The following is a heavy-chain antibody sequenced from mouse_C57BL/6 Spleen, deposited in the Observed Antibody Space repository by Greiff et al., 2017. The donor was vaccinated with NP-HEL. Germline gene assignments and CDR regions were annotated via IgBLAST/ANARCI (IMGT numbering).Heavy chain of an antibody. J-gene: IGHJ2*01. CDR3: ARFGGYYFDY. D-gene: IGHD1-1*02. CDR2: IDPSDSYT. CDR1: GYTFTSYW. Sequence: VQLQQPGAELVMPGASVKLSCKASGYTFTSYWMHWVKQRPGQGLEWIGEIDPSDSYTNYNQKFKGKSTLTVDKSSSTAYMQLSSLTSEDSAVYYCARFGGYYFDYWGQGTTLTVSS. V-gene: IGHV1-69*01.